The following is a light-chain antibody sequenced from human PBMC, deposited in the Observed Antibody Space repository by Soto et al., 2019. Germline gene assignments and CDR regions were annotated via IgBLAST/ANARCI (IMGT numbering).Light chain of an antibody. V-gene: IGKV3-11*01. Sequence: EIVLTQSPATLSLSPGERATLSCRASQSVSSXLAWYQQQPGQAPRILIYDAATRATGSPARXIGSGSGTAFTLTISSLEPQDXSXXYCQQRSNWPPLTFGXGTXVEIK. CDR2: DAA. J-gene: IGKJ4*01. CDR3: QQRSNWPPLT. CDR1: QSVSSX.